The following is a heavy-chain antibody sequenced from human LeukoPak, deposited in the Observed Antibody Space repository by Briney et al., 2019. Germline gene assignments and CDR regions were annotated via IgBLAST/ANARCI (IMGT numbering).Heavy chain of an antibody. D-gene: IGHD3-3*01. V-gene: IGHV3-20*04. Sequence: GGSLRLSCAASGFTFDDYGMSWVRQAPGKGLEWVSGINWNGGSTGYADSVKGRFTISRDNAKNSLYLQMNSLRAEDTAVYYCATQGEWLFPYFDYWGQGTLVTVSS. CDR3: ATQGEWLFPYFDY. CDR1: GFTFDDYG. J-gene: IGHJ4*02. CDR2: INWNGGST.